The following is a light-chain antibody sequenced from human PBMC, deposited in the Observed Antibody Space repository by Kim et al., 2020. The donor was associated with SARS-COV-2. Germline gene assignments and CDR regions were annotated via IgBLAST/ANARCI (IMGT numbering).Light chain of an antibody. CDR1: QSVSSY. J-gene: IGKJ5*01. Sequence: PGESATLPCRASQSVSSYLAWYQQKPGQAPRLLIYDASNRATGIPARFSGSGSGTDFTLTISSLEPEDFAVYYCKQRSNWPPITFGQGTRLEIK. CDR2: DAS. V-gene: IGKV3-11*01. CDR3: KQRSNWPPIT.